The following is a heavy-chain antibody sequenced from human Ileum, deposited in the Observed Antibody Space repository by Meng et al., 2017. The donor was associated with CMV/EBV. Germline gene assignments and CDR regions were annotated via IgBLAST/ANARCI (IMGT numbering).Heavy chain of an antibody. D-gene: IGHD2-2*01. CDR3: ARDRGLHCSSTSCRDY. J-gene: IGHJ4*02. Sequence: SLKISCAASGFTFSDYYMSWIRQAPGKGLEWVSYISSSGSTIYYADSVKGRFTISRDNAKNSLYLQMNSLRAEDTAVYYCARDRGLHCSSTSCRDYWGQGTLVTVSS. CDR2: ISSSGSTI. CDR1: GFTFSDYY. V-gene: IGHV3-11*04.